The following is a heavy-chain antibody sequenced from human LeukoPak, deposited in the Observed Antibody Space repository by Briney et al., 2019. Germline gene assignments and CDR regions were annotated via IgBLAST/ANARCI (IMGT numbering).Heavy chain of an antibody. J-gene: IGHJ4*02. CDR3: ATHRLESHNIQFDY. D-gene: IGHD1-1*01. V-gene: IGHV3-49*04. CDR2: IRISAYGATT. CDR1: GLTFSDYA. Sequence: GGSLRLSCTVSGLTFSDYALSWVRQLPGKGLEWVGCIRISAYGATTEYSEPVKDRFSISRDDSKSPVYLQMNTLKTEDTAVYYCATHRLESHNIQFDYWGQGAQVTVSS.